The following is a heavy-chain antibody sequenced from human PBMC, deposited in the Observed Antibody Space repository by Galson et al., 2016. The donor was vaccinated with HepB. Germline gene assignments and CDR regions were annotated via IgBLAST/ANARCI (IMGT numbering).Heavy chain of an antibody. D-gene: IGHD6-19*01. CDR2: ISWNSDTI. CDR1: GFTFDDYA. Sequence: SLRLSCAASGFTFDDYAMHWVRQAPGKGLEWVSGISWNSDTIGYADSVKGRFTISRDNAKNSLYLQMNSLRGEDTALYYCTKDLQGGWYYFYAMDVWGQGTTVTVSS. CDR3: TKDLQGGWYYFYAMDV. V-gene: IGHV3-9*01. J-gene: IGHJ6*02.